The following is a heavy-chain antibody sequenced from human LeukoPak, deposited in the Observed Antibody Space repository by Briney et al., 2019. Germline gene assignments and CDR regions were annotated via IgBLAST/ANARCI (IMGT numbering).Heavy chain of an antibody. Sequence: LRLSCAASGFTFSSYSMNWVRQPPGKGLEWIGYIYYSGSTYYNPSLKSRVTISVDTSKNQFSLKLSSVTAADTAVYYCARYTQLAFDYWGQGTLVTVSS. V-gene: IGHV4-30-4*08. CDR2: IYYSGST. CDR3: ARYTQLAFDY. D-gene: IGHD6-13*01. CDR1: GFTFSSYS. J-gene: IGHJ4*02.